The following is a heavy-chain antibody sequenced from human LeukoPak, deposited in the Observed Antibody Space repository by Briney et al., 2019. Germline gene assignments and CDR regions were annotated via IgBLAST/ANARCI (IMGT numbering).Heavy chain of an antibody. CDR1: GYTFTSYY. CDR2: INPSGGST. V-gene: IGHV1-46*01. CDR3: ARDGNVLRFLEWLSLARVGYYYYYMDV. Sequence: GASVKVSCKASGYTFTSYYMHWVRQAPGQGLEWMGIINPSGGSTSYAQKFQGRVTMTRDMSTSTVYMELSSLRSEDTAVYYCARDGNVLRFLEWLSLARVGYYYYYMDVWGKGTTVTVSS. J-gene: IGHJ6*03. D-gene: IGHD3-3*01.